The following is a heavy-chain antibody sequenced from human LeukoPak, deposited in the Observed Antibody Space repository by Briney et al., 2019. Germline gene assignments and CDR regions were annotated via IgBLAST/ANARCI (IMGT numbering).Heavy chain of an antibody. CDR2: INHSGST. Sequence: SETLSLTCAVYGGSFSGYYWSWIRQPPGKGLEWIGEINHSGSTNYNPSLKSRVTISVDTSKNQFSLKLSSVTAADTAVYYCARGPLKITIFGVVPPYYFDYWGQGTLVTVSS. D-gene: IGHD3-3*01. V-gene: IGHV4-34*01. J-gene: IGHJ4*02. CDR3: ARGPLKITIFGVVPPYYFDY. CDR1: GGSFSGYY.